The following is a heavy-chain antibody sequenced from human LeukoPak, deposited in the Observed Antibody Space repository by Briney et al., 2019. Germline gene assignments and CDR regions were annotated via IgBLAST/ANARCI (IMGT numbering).Heavy chain of an antibody. D-gene: IGHD2-21*01. CDR2: IYTSGST. J-gene: IGHJ3*02. Sequence: PSQTLSLTCTVSGGSISSGSYYWSWIRQPAGKGLEWIGRIYTSGSTNYNPSLKSRVTISVDTSKNQFSLKLSSVTAADTAVYYCARDRSTDCGGDCYSDAFDIWGQGTMVTVSS. CDR1: GGSISSGSYY. CDR3: ARDRSTDCGGDCYSDAFDI. V-gene: IGHV4-61*02.